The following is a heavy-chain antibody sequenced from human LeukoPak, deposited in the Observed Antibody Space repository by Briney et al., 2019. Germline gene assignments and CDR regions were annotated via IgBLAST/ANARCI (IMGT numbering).Heavy chain of an antibody. J-gene: IGHJ4*02. CDR1: GYTFTSYY. CDR3: ARAPASGYCSGGSCSPRRYYFDY. V-gene: IGHV1-46*01. CDR2: INPSGGST. Sequence: ASVKVSCKASGYTFTSYYMHWVRQAPGQGLEWMGIINPSGGSTSYAQKFQGRVTMTRDTSTSTVYMELSSLRSEDTAVYYCARAPASGYCSGGSCSPRRYYFDYWGQGTLVTVSS. D-gene: IGHD2-15*01.